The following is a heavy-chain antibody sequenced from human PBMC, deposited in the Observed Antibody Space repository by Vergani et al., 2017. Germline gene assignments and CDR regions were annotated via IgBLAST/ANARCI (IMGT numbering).Heavy chain of an antibody. CDR3: ARDLRRIVGSLDLGY. J-gene: IGHJ4*02. D-gene: IGHD1-26*01. Sequence: QVQLVESGGGVVQPGRSLRLSCAASGFTFSSYGMHWVRQAPGKGLEWVEVKRHDGSNKYYADSVKGRFTISRNNSKNTLYLQMNSLRAEDSAVYYCARDLRRIVGSLDLGYWGQGTLVTVSS. CDR2: KRHDGSNK. CDR1: GFTFSSYG. V-gene: IGHV3-33*01.